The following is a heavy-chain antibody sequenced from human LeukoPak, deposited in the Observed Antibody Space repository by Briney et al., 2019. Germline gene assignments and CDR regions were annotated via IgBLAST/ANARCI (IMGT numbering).Heavy chain of an antibody. J-gene: IGHJ4*02. CDR3: AKDGTGCGGDCYSDY. CDR1: GFTFDTYG. CDR2: LSSNSANT. Sequence: PGGSLRLSCAASGFTFDTYGMGWVRQAPGKGLEWVSSLSSNSANTYYADSVKGRFTISRDNSKNTLYLQMNSLRAEDTAVYYCAKDGTGCGGDCYSDYWGQGTLVTVSS. D-gene: IGHD2-21*02. V-gene: IGHV3-23*01.